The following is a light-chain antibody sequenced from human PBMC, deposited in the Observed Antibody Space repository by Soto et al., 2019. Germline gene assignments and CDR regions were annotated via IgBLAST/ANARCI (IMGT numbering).Light chain of an antibody. CDR2: GAS. V-gene: IGKV3-20*01. CDR3: QLYGSSIT. J-gene: IGKJ3*01. Sequence: EIVLTQSPATLSLSPGERATLSCRASQSISNTYLAWYQQKPGQAPRLLIYGASSRATGIPDRFSGSGSGTDFTLTISRVEPEDFAVYYCQLYGSSITFGPGTKVDVK. CDR1: QSISNTY.